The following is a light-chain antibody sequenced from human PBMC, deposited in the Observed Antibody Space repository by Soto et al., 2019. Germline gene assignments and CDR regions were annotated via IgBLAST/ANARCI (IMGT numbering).Light chain of an antibody. J-gene: IGKJ3*01. Sequence: EMVLTQSPGTLSLSPGERATLSCRASQSVSSSYLAWYQQKPGQAPRLLIYGASSRATGIPDRFSGSGSGTDFTLTISRLEPEDFEVYYCQQYGSSPLTFGPGTKVDIK. CDR3: QQYGSSPLT. CDR1: QSVSSSY. V-gene: IGKV3-20*01. CDR2: GAS.